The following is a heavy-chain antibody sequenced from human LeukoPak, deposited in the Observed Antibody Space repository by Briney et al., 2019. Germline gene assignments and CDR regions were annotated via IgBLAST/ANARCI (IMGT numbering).Heavy chain of an antibody. CDR3: ARGGEMIAVAGDWFDP. V-gene: IGHV4-59*08. CDR1: GGSVSSYY. CDR2: IYYSGST. Sequence: PSETLSLTCTVSGGSVSSYYWTWIRQPPGKGLEWIGYIYYSGSTNYNPSLKSRVTISIDTSKNQFSLKLSSVTATDTAVYYCARGGEMIAVAGDWFDPWGQGTLVTVSS. J-gene: IGHJ5*02. D-gene: IGHD6-19*01.